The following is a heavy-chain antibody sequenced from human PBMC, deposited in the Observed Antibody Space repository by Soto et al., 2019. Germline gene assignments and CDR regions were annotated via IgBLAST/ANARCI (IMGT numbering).Heavy chain of an antibody. V-gene: IGHV3-30*18. CDR3: AKAESDDILTGYYSLPFDY. CDR2: ISYDGSNK. J-gene: IGHJ4*02. D-gene: IGHD3-9*01. Sequence: PGGSLRLSCAASGFTFSSYGMHWVRQAPGKGLEWVAVISYDGSNKYYADSVKGRFTISRDNSKNTLYLQMNSLRAEDTAVYYCAKAESDDILTGYYSLPFDYWGQGT. CDR1: GFTFSSYG.